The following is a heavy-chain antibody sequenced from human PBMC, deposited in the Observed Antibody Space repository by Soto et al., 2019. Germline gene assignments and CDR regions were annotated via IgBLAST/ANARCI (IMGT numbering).Heavy chain of an antibody. V-gene: IGHV4-38-2*01. CDR3: ARGCPYLYSFDY. J-gene: IGHJ4*02. CDR1: GYSNSSTYL. CDR2: IYHSGST. Sequence: SETLSLSCAVSGYSNSSTYLWAWIRQPPGKGLEWIWSIYHSGSTYYNPSPKSRVTISVDTSKNQFSLKLSSVTAADTAVYYCARGCPYLYSFDYWGQGTLVTVSS.